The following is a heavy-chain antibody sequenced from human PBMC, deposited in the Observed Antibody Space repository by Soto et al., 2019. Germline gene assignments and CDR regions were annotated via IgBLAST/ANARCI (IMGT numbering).Heavy chain of an antibody. CDR3: ARGNNDYDSSGYGLDY. D-gene: IGHD3-22*01. Sequence: GGSLRLSCAASGFTFSSYVMHWVRQAPGKGLEWVAGLSDDGSNKHYADSVKGRFTISRDNSKNTLYLQMNSLRAEDTAVYYCARGNNDYDSSGYGLDYWGQGTLVTVSS. V-gene: IGHV3-30-3*01. J-gene: IGHJ4*02. CDR2: LSDDGSNK. CDR1: GFTFSSYV.